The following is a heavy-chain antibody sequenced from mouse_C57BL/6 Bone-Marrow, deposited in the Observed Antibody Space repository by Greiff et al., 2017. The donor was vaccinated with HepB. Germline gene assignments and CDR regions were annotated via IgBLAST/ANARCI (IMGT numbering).Heavy chain of an antibody. J-gene: IGHJ4*01. CDR3: AIRGYYSNYDDAMDY. V-gene: IGHV1-74*01. CDR1: GYTFTSYW. D-gene: IGHD2-5*01. CDR2: IHPSDSDT. Sequence: VQLQQPGAELVKPGASVKVSCKASGYTFTSYWMHWVKQRPGQGLEWIGRIHPSDSDTNYNQKFKGKATLTVDKSSSTAYMQLSILTSEDSAVYYCAIRGYYSNYDDAMDYWGQGTSVTVSS.